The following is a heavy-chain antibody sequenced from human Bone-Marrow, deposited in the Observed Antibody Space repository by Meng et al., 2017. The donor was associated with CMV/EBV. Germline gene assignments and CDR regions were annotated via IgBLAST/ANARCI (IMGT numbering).Heavy chain of an antibody. Sequence: GESLKISCAASGFTFDDYGMSWVRQAPGKGLEWVSGINWNGGSTGYADSVKGRFTISRDNAKNSLYLQMNSLRAEDTAVYYCARGYCSSTSCHDLYYFAYWGQRHLVNIAS. V-gene: IGHV3-20*04. D-gene: IGHD2-2*01. CDR2: INWNGGST. CDR3: ARGYCSSTSCHDLYYFAY. J-gene: IGHJ4*02. CDR1: GFTFDDYG.